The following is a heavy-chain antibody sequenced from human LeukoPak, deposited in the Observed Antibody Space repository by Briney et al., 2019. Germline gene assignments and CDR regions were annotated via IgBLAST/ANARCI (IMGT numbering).Heavy chain of an antibody. J-gene: IGHJ4*02. CDR1: GGSFSGYY. Sequence: SETLSLTCAVYGGSFSGYYWSWIRQPPGKGLEWIGEINHSGSTNYNPSLKSRVTISVDTSKNQFSLTLSSVTAADTAVYYCARGWDGYYNPWFDYWGQGTLVTVSS. CDR3: ARGWDGYYNPWFDY. D-gene: IGHD3-9*01. V-gene: IGHV4-34*01. CDR2: INHSGST.